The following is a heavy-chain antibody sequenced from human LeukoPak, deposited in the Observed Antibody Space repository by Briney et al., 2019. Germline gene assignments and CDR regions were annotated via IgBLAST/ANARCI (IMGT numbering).Heavy chain of an antibody. CDR2: IYSGGST. J-gene: IGHJ4*02. V-gene: IGHV4-4*07. CDR3: ARGPKTEIDY. CDR1: GGSISSYS. Sequence: SETLSLTCTVSGGSISSYSWNWIRQPPGKGLEWIGRIYSGGSTNYNPSLKSRVTISVDTSKNQFSLQLSSVTAADTAVYYCARGPKTEIDYWGQGTLVTVSS.